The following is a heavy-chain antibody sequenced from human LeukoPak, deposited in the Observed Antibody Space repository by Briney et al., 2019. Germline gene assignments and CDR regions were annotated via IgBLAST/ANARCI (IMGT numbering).Heavy chain of an antibody. CDR1: AGSISRVGYY. V-gene: IGHV4-31*03. D-gene: IGHD5-12*01. J-gene: IGHJ4*02. CDR2: IYYRGST. CDR3: ARGLSGYDWKPSYYFDY. Sequence: SQTLSLTCTVSAGSISRVGYYWSWIRQHPGKGREWNRNIYYRGSTYYTPSPKTRVTITAETSDNQFSWKLSSVTAAYTAVYYRARGLSGYDWKPSYYFDYWGQGTLGNGSS.